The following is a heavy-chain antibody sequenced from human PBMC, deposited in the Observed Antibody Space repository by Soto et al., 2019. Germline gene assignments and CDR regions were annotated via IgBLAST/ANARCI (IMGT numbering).Heavy chain of an antibody. D-gene: IGHD3-22*01. V-gene: IGHV4-31*03. CDR1: GGSIGSGVYY. J-gene: IGHJ6*02. CDR3: ARDWADDSSGYYYYYGMDV. Sequence: PSETLSLTCTVSGGSIGSGVYYWSWIRQHPGKGLEWIGYIYYSGSTYYNPSLKSRVTISVDTSKNQFSLKLSSVTAADTAVYYCARDWADDSSGYYYYYGMDVWGQGTTVTVSS. CDR2: IYYSGST.